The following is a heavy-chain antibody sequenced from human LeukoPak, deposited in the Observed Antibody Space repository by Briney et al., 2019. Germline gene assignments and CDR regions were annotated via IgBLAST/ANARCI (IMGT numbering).Heavy chain of an antibody. V-gene: IGHV1-18*01. D-gene: IGHD2-2*01. CDR2: ISAYNGNT. CDR1: GGTFSSYA. Sequence: ASVKVSCKASGGTFSSYAISWVRQAPGQGLEWMGWISAYNGNTNYAQKLQGRVTMTTGTSTSTAYMELRSLRSDDTAVYYCARDLYCSSTSCYYFDYWGQGTLVTVSS. CDR3: ARDLYCSSTSCYYFDY. J-gene: IGHJ4*02.